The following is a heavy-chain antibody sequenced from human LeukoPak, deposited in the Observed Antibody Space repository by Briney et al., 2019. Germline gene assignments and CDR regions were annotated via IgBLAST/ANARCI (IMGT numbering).Heavy chain of an antibody. J-gene: IGHJ4*02. Sequence: PSETLSLTCTVSGGSISSYYWSWIRQPPGKGLEWIGYIYYSGSTNYNPSLKSRVTISVDTSKNQFSLKLSSVTAADTAVYYCARWRYSNGWYFDYWGQGTLVTVSS. CDR2: IYYSGST. CDR3: ARWRYSNGWYFDY. V-gene: IGHV4-59*01. CDR1: GGSISSYY. D-gene: IGHD6-19*01.